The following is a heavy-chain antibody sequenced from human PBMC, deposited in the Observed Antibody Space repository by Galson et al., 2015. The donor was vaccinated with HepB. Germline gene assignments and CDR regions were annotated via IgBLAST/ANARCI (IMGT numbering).Heavy chain of an antibody. D-gene: IGHD2-2*01. J-gene: IGHJ6*02. V-gene: IGHV3-30*18. CDR3: AKGLRGCSSTSCYYYYGMDV. Sequence: SLRLSCAASGFTFSSYGMHWVRQAPGKGLEWVAVISYDGSNKYYADSVKGRFTISRDNSKNTLYLQMNSLRAEDTAVYYCAKGLRGCSSTSCYYYYGMDVWGQGTTVTVSS. CDR1: GFTFSSYG. CDR2: ISYDGSNK.